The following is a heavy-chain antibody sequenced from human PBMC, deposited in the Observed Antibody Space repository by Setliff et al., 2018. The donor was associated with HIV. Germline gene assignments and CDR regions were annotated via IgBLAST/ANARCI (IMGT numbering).Heavy chain of an antibody. V-gene: IGHV4-39*01. J-gene: IGHJ4*02. CDR3: ARFVLAWFDFSTGAVEVTDPYAFDF. CDR1: GGSISSSSYY. Sequence: PSETLSLTCTVSGGSISSSSYYWGWIRQTPEKGLEWIGDFYYSGTTYYNPSLKSRATISVDTSQNQFSLRLSSVTAADTAVYHCARFVLAWFDFSTGAVEVTDPYAFDFWGQGILVTVSS. CDR2: FYYSGTT. D-gene: IGHD2-21*02.